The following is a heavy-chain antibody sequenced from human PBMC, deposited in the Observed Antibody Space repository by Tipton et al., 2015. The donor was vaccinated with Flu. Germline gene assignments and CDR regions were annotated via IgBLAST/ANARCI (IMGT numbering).Heavy chain of an antibody. CDR1: GGSFSGYY. D-gene: IGHD3-3*01. CDR3: ARGRYDFWSGYFQYFDC. J-gene: IGHJ4*02. Sequence: GLVKPSETLSLTCAVYGGSFSGYYWSWIRQPPGKGLEWIGEINHSGSTNYNPSLKSRVTISVDTSKNQFSLKLSSVTAADTAVYYCARGRYDFWSGYFQYFDCWGQGTLVTVSS. V-gene: IGHV4-34*01. CDR2: INHSGST.